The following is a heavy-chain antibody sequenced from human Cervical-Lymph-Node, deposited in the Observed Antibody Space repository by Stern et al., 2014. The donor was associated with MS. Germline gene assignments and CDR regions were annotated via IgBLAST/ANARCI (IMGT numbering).Heavy chain of an antibody. D-gene: IGHD6-19*01. V-gene: IGHV2-70*01. J-gene: IGHJ6*02. CDR2: IDWDDDK. CDR1: GFSLSTSGMC. Sequence: ESGPALVKPTQTLTLTCTFSGFSLSTSGMCVSWIRQPPGKALEWLALIDWDDDKYYSTSLKTRLTISKDTSKNQVVLTMTNMDPVDTATYYCARIPKYSSGWYGFNYYYGMDVWGQGTTVTVSS. CDR3: ARIPKYSSGWYGFNYYYGMDV.